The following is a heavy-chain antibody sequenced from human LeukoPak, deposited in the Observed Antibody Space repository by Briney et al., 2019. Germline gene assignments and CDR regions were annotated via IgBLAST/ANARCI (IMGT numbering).Heavy chain of an antibody. D-gene: IGHD6-13*01. CDR3: ARGTAGDAFDI. CDR1: GGTFSSYA. Sequence: SVKVSCKASGGTFSSYAISWVRQAPGQGLEWMGRIIPIFGIANYAQRFQGRVTITADKSTSTAYMELSSLRSEDTAVYYCARGTAGDAFDIWGQGTMVTVSS. V-gene: IGHV1-69*04. CDR2: IIPIFGIA. J-gene: IGHJ3*02.